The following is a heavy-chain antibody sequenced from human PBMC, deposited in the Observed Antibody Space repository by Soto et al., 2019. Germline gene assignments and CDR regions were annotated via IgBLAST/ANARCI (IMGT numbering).Heavy chain of an antibody. CDR2: ITSSGSFI. J-gene: IGHJ4*02. D-gene: IGHD4-4*01. CDR1: GFIFSDYK. CDR3: VATDNSNVFDY. V-gene: IGHV3-21*01. Sequence: EVQLVESGGGLVKPGGSLRLSCAASGFIFSDYKMNWVRQAPGKGLEWVSSITSSGSFINYGESMQGRFTISRDNAENSLFLQMNSLRAEDTAVYYCVATDNSNVFDYWGQGTQVTVSS.